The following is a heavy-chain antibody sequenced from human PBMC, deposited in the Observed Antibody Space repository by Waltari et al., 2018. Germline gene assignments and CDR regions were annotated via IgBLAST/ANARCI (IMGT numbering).Heavy chain of an antibody. V-gene: IGHV3-33*01. J-gene: IGHJ6*02. CDR2: IWYDGSNK. Sequence: QVQLVESGGGVVQPGRSLRLSCAASGFTFSSYGMHWVRQAPGKGLEWVAVIWYDGSNKYYADSVKGRFTISRDNSKNTLYLQMNSLRAEDTAVYYCARRSKSSGYGGNRPPYGMDVWGQGTTVTVSS. CDR3: ARRSKSSGYGGNRPPYGMDV. CDR1: GFTFSSYG. D-gene: IGHD6-25*01.